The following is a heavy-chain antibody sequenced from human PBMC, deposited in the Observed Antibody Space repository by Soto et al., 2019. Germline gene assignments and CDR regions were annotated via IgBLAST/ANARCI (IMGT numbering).Heavy chain of an antibody. Sequence: GGSLRLSCAASGFTFSAYNMNWVRHPPGKRLEWVSSITSSSSSIYCADSLKGRFTVSRENAKNSLYLQMNSLRAEDTAVYYCASHYGDTGSFDPWGKGPLGTLSS. CDR1: GFTFSAYN. V-gene: IGHV3-21*06. J-gene: IGHJ5*02. D-gene: IGHD4-17*01. CDR2: ITSSSSSI. CDR3: ASHYGDTGSFDP.